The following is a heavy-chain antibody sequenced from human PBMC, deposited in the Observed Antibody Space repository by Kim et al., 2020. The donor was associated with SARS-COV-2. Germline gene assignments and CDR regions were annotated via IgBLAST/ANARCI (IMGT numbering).Heavy chain of an antibody. CDR3: VRNTVKLPRGDIFDI. J-gene: IGHJ3*02. CDR2: IKFDEIEK. CDR1: GFAFNSYW. V-gene: IGHV3-7*03. D-gene: IGHD4-4*01. Sequence: GGSRRLFCVASGFAFNSYWMTWVCQVPGKGPEWVATIKFDEIEKYHGDSVKGRFTISRDNAQNSLYLHMNSLIPEDTAVYYCVRNTVKLPRGDIFDIWC.